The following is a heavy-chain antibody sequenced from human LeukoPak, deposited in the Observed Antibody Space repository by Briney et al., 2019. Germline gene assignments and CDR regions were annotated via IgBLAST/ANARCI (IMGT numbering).Heavy chain of an antibody. CDR3: ARHSRRSFSWLQRKPNWFDP. CDR2: INHSGST. J-gene: IGHJ5*02. V-gene: IGHV4-34*01. Sequence: PSETLSLTCAVYGGSFSGYYWSWIRQPPGKGLEWIGEINHSGSTNYNPSLKSRVTISVDTSKNQFSLKLSSVTAADTAVYYCARHSRRSFSWLQRKPNWFDPWGQGTLVTVSS. CDR1: GGSFSGYY. D-gene: IGHD5-24*01.